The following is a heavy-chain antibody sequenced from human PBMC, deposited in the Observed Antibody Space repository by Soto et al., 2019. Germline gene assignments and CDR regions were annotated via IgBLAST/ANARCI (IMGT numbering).Heavy chain of an antibody. D-gene: IGHD6-19*01. J-gene: IGHJ6*02. CDR3: ARDGLSVAGKTYYYYGMDV. Sequence: GGSLRLSCAASGFTFSSYSINWVRQAPGKGLEWVSSISSSSSYIYYADSVKGRFTISRDNAKNSLYLQMNSLRAEDTAVYYCARDGLSVAGKTYYYYGMDVWGQGTTVTVSS. V-gene: IGHV3-21*01. CDR2: ISSSSSYI. CDR1: GFTFSSYS.